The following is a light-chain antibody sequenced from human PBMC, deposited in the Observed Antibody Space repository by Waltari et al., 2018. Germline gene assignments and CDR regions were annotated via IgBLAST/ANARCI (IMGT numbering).Light chain of an antibody. J-gene: IGKJ2*01. V-gene: IGKV1-12*01. CDR1: KGISSW. CDR3: QQANSFPPT. Sequence: DIQMTQSPSSVSASVGDRVTITCRASKGISSWLAWYQQKPGKAPDLLIYATSSLESGVPSRVSGSESGTDFTLTISSLQPEDVAMYYCQQANSFPPTFGQGTKVEIK. CDR2: ATS.